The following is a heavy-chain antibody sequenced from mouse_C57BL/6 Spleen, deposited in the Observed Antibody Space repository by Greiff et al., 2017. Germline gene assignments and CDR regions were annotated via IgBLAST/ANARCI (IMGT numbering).Heavy chain of an antibody. CDR1: GFNIKDYY. V-gene: IGHV14-2*01. CDR3: ARDYGSSYWYFDV. J-gene: IGHJ1*03. CDR2: IDPEDGET. Sequence: VQLKQSGAELVKPGASVKLSCTASGFNIKDYYMHWVKQRTEQGLEWIGRIDPEDGETKYAPKFQGKATITADTSSSTAYLQLSSLTSEDTAVYYCARDYGSSYWYFDVWGTGTTVTVSS. D-gene: IGHD1-1*01.